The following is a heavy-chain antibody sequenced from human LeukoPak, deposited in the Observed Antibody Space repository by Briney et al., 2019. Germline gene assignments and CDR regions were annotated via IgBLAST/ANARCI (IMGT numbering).Heavy chain of an antibody. D-gene: IGHD3-10*01. CDR3: ARRMVRGVIRSAFDI. V-gene: IGHV5-51*01. Sequence: GESLKISCKGSGDSFTDYWIDWVRQMPGKGLEGMGIIYPGDSDTRYSPSFQGQVTISADKSTSTAYLQWSSLKASDTAMYYCARRMVRGVIRSAFDIWGQGTMVTVSS. CDR2: IYPGDSDT. CDR1: GDSFTDYW. J-gene: IGHJ3*02.